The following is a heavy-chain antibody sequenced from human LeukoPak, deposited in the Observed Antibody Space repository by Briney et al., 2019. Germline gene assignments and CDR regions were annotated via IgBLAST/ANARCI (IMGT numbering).Heavy chain of an antibody. D-gene: IGHD1-26*01. CDR2: IDKKDKGYATAT. V-gene: IGHV3-73*01. J-gene: IGHJ5*02. Sequence: GGSVTLLCAAWGFTFRVSAIHWVRPSSGKGLVGVGQIDKKDKGYATATAYAASVKGRFTISRDDSINTAYLQMKSLKTEDTALYYCTRDSGTYNWFDPWGQGTLVTVSS. CDR3: TRDSGTYNWFDP. CDR1: GFTFRVSA.